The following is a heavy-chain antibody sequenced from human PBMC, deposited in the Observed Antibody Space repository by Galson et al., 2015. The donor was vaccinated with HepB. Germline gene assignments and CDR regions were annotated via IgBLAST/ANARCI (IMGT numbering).Heavy chain of an antibody. CDR3: ARGIRYFASPPRACDI. CDR1: GYTFSSYA. Sequence: SVKVSCKASGYTFSSYAISWVRQAPGQGLEWMGWISPNFGNANYAQKFQGRVTITADKSTSTACMELSSLRSEDTAVYYCARGIRYFASPPRACDIGGQGRLVTVSS. V-gene: IGHV1-69*06. CDR2: ISPNFGNA. D-gene: IGHD3-9*01. J-gene: IGHJ3*02.